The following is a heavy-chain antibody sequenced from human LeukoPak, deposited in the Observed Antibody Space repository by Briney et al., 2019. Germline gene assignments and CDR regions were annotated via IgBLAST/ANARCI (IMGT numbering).Heavy chain of an antibody. CDR3: AKDTDFWSGYYSDY. J-gene: IGHJ4*02. CDR1: GFSFSSYA. D-gene: IGHD3-3*01. Sequence: PGGSLRLSCAASGFSFSSYAMSWVRQAPGKGLEWVSAISGSGGSTYYADSVKGRFTISRDNSKNTLYLQMNSLRVEDTAVYYCAKDTDFWSGYYSDYWGQGTPVPVSS. CDR2: ISGSGGST. V-gene: IGHV3-23*01.